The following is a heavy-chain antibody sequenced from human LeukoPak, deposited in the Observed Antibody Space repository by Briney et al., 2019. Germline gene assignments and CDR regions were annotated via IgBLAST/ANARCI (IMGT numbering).Heavy chain of an antibody. D-gene: IGHD2-2*01. CDR2: ITHTGYI. CDR1: GGSFSGYY. CDR3: ARGNGYCSSTSCPQWFDP. V-gene: IGHV4-34*01. Sequence: PSETLSLTCAVYGGSFSGYYWSWIRQPPGKWLEWIGEITHTGYISYNPSLKSRVTISVDTSKKQFSLKLNSVTAADTAVYYCARGNGYCSSTSCPQWFDPWGQGTLVTVSS. J-gene: IGHJ5*02.